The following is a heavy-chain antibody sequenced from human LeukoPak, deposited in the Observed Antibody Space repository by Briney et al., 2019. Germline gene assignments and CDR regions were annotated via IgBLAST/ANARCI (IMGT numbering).Heavy chain of an antibody. Sequence: GASVRVSCKASGYTFTKYGISWVRQAPGQGLEWMGWISGYNGNTNYAQKFQGRVTMTTDTSTSTVYMELRSLRFDDTAMYYCARVRDGYKIDYWGQGTLVTVSS. V-gene: IGHV1-18*01. CDR1: GYTFTKYG. CDR3: ARVRDGYKIDY. CDR2: ISGYNGNT. J-gene: IGHJ4*02. D-gene: IGHD5-24*01.